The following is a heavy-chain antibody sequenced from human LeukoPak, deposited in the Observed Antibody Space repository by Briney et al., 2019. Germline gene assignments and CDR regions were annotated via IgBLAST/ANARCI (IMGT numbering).Heavy chain of an antibody. D-gene: IGHD3-9*01. CDR1: GGSISSYY. CDR3: ARLLRYFDSPYAGNAYYYYYMDV. V-gene: IGHV4-34*01. CDR2: SNHSGST. J-gene: IGHJ6*03. Sequence: TSETLSLTCTVSGGSISSYYWSWVRQPPGKGLEWIGESNHSGSTNYNPSLKSRVTISVDTSKNQFSLKLSSVTAADTAVYYCARLLRYFDSPYAGNAYYYYYMDVWGKGTTVTVSS.